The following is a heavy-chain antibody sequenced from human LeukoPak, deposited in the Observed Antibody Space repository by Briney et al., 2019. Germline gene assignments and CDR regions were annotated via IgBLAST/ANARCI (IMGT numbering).Heavy chain of an antibody. Sequence: SETLSLTCGVSSYSMTSDYYWGWVRQPPGKGLEWVGSVYHDETTYYNPSLKSRVSISLDTPRRQFSLNLASVTAADTAIYYCANADTEDFFDYWGQGILVTVSS. CDR2: VYHDETT. CDR3: ANADTEDFFDY. CDR1: SYSMTSDYY. J-gene: IGHJ4*02. V-gene: IGHV4-38-2*01. D-gene: IGHD3-16*01.